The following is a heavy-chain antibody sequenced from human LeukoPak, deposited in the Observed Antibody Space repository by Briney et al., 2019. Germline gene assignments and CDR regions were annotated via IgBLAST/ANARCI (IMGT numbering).Heavy chain of an antibody. CDR2: ISGGGGST. D-gene: IGHD3-16*02. CDR1: GFTFSGYA. Sequence: GGSLRLSCAASGFTFSGYAMSWVRQAPGKGLEWVSGISGGGGSTYYADSVKGRFTISRDNSRNTLYLQMNSLRGEDTAVYYCAKGIGGVIVKSLLHSAFDIWGQGTMVTVSS. J-gene: IGHJ3*02. V-gene: IGHV3-23*01. CDR3: AKGIGGVIVKSLLHSAFDI.